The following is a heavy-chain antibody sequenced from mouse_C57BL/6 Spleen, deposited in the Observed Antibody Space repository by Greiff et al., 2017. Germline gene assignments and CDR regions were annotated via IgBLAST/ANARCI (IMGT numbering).Heavy chain of an antibody. V-gene: IGHV1-55*01. Sequence: QVHVKQPGAELVKPGASVKMSCKASGYTFTSYWITWVKQRPGQGLEWIGDVYPGSGSTNYNEKFKSKATLTVDTSSSTAYMQLSSLTSEDSAVYYCARWLLHYAMDYWGQGTSVTVSS. J-gene: IGHJ4*01. CDR2: VYPGSGST. D-gene: IGHD2-3*01. CDR1: GYTFTSYW. CDR3: ARWLLHYAMDY.